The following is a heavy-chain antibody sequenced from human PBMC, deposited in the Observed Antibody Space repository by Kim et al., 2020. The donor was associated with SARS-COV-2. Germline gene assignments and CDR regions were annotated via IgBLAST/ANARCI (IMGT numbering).Heavy chain of an antibody. CDR3: YYDSSGESLDAFDI. D-gene: IGHD3-22*01. V-gene: IGHV3-15*01. Sequence: AAPVKGRFTISRDDSKNTLYLQMNSLKPEDTAVYYCYYDSSGESLDAFDIWGQGTMVTVSS. J-gene: IGHJ3*02.